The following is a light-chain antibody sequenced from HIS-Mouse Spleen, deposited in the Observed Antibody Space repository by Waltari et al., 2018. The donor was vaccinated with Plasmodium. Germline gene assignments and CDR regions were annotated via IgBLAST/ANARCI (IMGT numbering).Light chain of an antibody. CDR3: CSYAGSSTFV. CDR1: SSDVGSYNL. Sequence: QSALTQPASVSGSPGQSITISCTGTSSDVGSYNLVPWYQQHPGKAPKLMIYEGSKRHSGVSNRFSGSKSGNTASLTISGLQAEDEADYYCCSYAGSSTFVFGGGTKLTVL. V-gene: IGLV2-23*03. CDR2: EGS. J-gene: IGLJ3*02.